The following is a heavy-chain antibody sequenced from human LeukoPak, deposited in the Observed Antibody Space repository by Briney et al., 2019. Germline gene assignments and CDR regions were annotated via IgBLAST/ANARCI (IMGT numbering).Heavy chain of an antibody. CDR2: MNPNSGNT. J-gene: IGHJ6*03. CDR1: GYTFTSYD. Sequence: ASVKVSCKASGYTFTSYDINWVRQATGQGLEGMGWMNPNSGNTGYAQKFQGRVTITRNTSISTAYMELSSLRSEDTAVYYCARGRGGMVADSPYYYYYMDVWGKGTTVTVSS. CDR3: ARGRGGMVADSPYYYYYMDV. D-gene: IGHD1-26*01. V-gene: IGHV1-8*03.